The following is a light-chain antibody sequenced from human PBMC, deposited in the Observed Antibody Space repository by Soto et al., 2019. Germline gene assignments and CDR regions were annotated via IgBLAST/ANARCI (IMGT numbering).Light chain of an antibody. V-gene: IGLV2-23*02. Sequence: QSALTQSASVSGSPGQSITISCTGTSSDVGSHNFVSWYQQHPGKAPKLMIYGVRERPSGVSNRFSGSKSGNTASLTISGLQAEDEADYYCCSAAGSLTWVFGGGTKLTVL. CDR1: SSDVGSHNF. CDR2: GVR. CDR3: CSAAGSLTWV. J-gene: IGLJ3*02.